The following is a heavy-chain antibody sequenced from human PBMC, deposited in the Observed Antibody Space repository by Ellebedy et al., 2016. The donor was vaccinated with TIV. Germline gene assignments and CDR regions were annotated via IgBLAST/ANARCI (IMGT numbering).Heavy chain of an antibody. CDR3: ARGGRYSGSYNFDH. J-gene: IGHJ4*02. Sequence: AASVKVSCKASGYTFTRYYFMHWVRQAPGQGLEWMGIINPGDGTTTYARKFQGRVTMTRDTSTSTVYLELGNLRSDDTAVYYCARGGRYSGSYNFDHWGQGSLVTVSS. D-gene: IGHD1-26*01. CDR2: INPGDGTT. CDR1: GYTFTRYYF. V-gene: IGHV1-46*01.